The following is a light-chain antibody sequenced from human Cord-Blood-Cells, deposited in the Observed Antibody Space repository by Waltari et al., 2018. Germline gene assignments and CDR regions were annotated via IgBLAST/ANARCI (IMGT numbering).Light chain of an antibody. CDR1: QSVLYSSNNKNY. Sequence: PDSLAVSLGERATINCKSSQSVLYSSNNKNYLAWYQQKPGQPPKLLIYWASTRESGVPDRFSGSGSGIDFTLTISSLQAEDVAVYYCQQYYSTPYSFGQGTKLEIK. J-gene: IGKJ2*03. V-gene: IGKV4-1*01. CDR3: QQYYSTPYS. CDR2: WAS.